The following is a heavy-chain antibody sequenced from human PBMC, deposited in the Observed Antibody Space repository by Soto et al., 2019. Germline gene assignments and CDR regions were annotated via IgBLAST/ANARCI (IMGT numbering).Heavy chain of an antibody. CDR3: ARATAYCGRTSCYPFDY. Sequence: SETLSLTCTVSGGSIINEDYYWTWIRQPPGKGLEWLGRVQYSGATYYNPSLRSRLTMSMDWSRNQFSLRLTSVTAADTAMYYCARATAYCGRTSCYPFDYWGQGTLVTVSS. D-gene: IGHD2-21*01. CDR2: VQYSGAT. V-gene: IGHV4-30-4*01. J-gene: IGHJ4*02. CDR1: GGSIINEDYY.